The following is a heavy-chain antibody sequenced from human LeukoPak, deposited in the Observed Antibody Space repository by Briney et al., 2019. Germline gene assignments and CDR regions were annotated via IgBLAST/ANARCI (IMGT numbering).Heavy chain of an antibody. CDR2: INHSGST. Sequence: SETLSLTCAVYGVSFSGYYWSWIRQPPGKGLEWIGEINHSGSTNYNPSLKSRVTISVDTSKNQFSLKLSSVTAADTAVYYCARSWAGMYYPFYYFDYWGQGTLVSVSS. CDR1: GVSFSGYY. D-gene: IGHD1-26*01. V-gene: IGHV4-34*01. J-gene: IGHJ4*02. CDR3: ARSWAGMYYPFYYFDY.